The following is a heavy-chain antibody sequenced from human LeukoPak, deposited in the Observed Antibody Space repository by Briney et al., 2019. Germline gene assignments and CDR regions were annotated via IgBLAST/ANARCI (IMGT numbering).Heavy chain of an antibody. Sequence: GASVKVSCKASGYTFTGYYMHWVRQAPGQGLEWMGWMNPNSGNTGYAQKFQGRVAMTRNTSISTAYMELSSLRSEDTAVYYCARGRPTYCGGDCYSVDCWGQGTLVTVSS. V-gene: IGHV1-8*02. CDR3: ARGRPTYCGGDCYSVDC. J-gene: IGHJ4*02. CDR1: GYTFTGYY. CDR2: MNPNSGNT. D-gene: IGHD2-21*02.